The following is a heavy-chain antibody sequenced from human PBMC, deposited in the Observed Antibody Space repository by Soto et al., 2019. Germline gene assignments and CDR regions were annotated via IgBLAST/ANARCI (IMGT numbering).Heavy chain of an antibody. CDR1: GFTFDDFA. CDR2: ISWDSTGI. V-gene: IGHV3-9*01. D-gene: IGHD1-26*01. CDR3: ARDSGRGGADDY. J-gene: IGHJ4*02. Sequence: EVQLVESGGGLVQPGRSLRLSCAASGFTFDDFAMHWVRQVPGKGLEWVSGISWDSTGIGYADSVKGRFTISRDNAKNSLYLQMDSLRGEDTALYYCARDSGRGGADDYWGQGTLVTVSS.